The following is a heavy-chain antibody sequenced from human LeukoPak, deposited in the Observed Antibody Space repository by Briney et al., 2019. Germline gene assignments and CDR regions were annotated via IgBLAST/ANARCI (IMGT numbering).Heavy chain of an antibody. D-gene: IGHD3-22*01. CDR1: GYSFTSYW. CDR3: ARALVSHYYDSSGYYFDY. CDR2: IYPGDSDT. Sequence: GESLKISCKGSGYSFTSYWIGWVRQMPGKGLGWMGIIYPGDSDTRYSPSFQGQVTISADKSISTAYLQWSSLKASDTAMYYCARALVSHYYDSSGYYFDYWGQGTLVTVSS. V-gene: IGHV5-51*01. J-gene: IGHJ4*02.